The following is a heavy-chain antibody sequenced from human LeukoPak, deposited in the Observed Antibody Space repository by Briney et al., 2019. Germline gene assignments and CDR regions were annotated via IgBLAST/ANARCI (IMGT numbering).Heavy chain of an antibody. J-gene: IGHJ4*02. CDR1: GYTFTGYY. V-gene: IGHV1-2*02. Sequence: ASVKVSCKASGYTFTGYYMHWVRQAPGRGLEWMGWINPNSGGTNYAQKFQGRVTMTRDTSISTAYMELSRLRSDDTAVYYCARDTRVVPAAKFDYWGQGTLVTVSS. CDR3: ARDTRVVPAAKFDY. CDR2: INPNSGGT. D-gene: IGHD2-2*01.